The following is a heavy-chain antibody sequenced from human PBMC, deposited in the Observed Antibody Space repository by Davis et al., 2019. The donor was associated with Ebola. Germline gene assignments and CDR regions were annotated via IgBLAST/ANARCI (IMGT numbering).Heavy chain of an antibody. CDR1: GFTFSSYA. V-gene: IGHV3-30-3*01. CDR3: AREGISSGRAGSFDY. CDR2: ISYDRSNK. Sequence: GESLKISCAASGFTFSSYAMHWVRQAPGKGLEWVAVISYDRSNKYYADSVKGRFTISRDNSKNTLYLQMNSLRAEDTAVYYCAREGISSGRAGSFDYWGQGTLVTVAS. J-gene: IGHJ4*02. D-gene: IGHD6-19*01.